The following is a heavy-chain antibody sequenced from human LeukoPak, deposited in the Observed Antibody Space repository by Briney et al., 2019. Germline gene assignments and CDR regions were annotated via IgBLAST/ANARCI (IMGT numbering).Heavy chain of an antibody. Sequence: PGGSLRLSCAASGFTFSSYGMHWVRQAPGKGLEWVAFIRYDGSNKYYADSVKGRFTISRDNSKNTLYLQMNSLRAEDTAVYYCAKDRRGYAKSEHDYWGQGTLVTVSS. D-gene: IGHD5-12*01. CDR3: AKDRRGYAKSEHDY. CDR1: GFTFSSYG. V-gene: IGHV3-30*02. CDR2: IRYDGSNK. J-gene: IGHJ4*02.